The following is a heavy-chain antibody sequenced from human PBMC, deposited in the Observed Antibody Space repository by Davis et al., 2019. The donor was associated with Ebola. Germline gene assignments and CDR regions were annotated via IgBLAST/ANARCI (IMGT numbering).Heavy chain of an antibody. V-gene: IGHV3-7*01. CDR1: GFTFSSYW. J-gene: IGHJ2*01. D-gene: IGHD6-13*01. Sequence: GGSLRLSCAASGFTFSSYWMSWVRQAPGQGLEWVANIKQDGSEKYYVDSVKGRFTISRDNAKNSLYLQMNSLRAEDTAVYYCASSSSSWSFSGVDLWGRGTLVTVSS. CDR3: ASSSSSWSFSGVDL. CDR2: IKQDGSEK.